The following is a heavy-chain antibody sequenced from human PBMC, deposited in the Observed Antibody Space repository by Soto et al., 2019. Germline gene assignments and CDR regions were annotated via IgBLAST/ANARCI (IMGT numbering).Heavy chain of an antibody. J-gene: IGHJ6*02. Sequence: PGGSLRLSCAASGFTFSSYGMHWVRQAPGKGLEWVAVISYDGSNKYYADSVKGRFTISRDNSKNTLYLQMNSLRAEDTAVYYCAKVGEAAPLYYYYYGMDVWGQGTTVTVSS. D-gene: IGHD6-6*01. V-gene: IGHV3-30*18. CDR2: ISYDGSNK. CDR1: GFTFSSYG. CDR3: AKVGEAAPLYYYYYGMDV.